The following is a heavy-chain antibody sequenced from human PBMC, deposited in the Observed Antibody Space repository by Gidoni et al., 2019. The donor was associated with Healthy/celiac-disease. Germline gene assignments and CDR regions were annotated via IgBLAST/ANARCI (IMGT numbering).Heavy chain of an antibody. V-gene: IGHV3-30*18. Sequence: QVQLVESGGGVVQPGRSLRLSCAASGFTFSRDGMHWFRQAPGKGLEWVAVISYDGSNKYYADSVKGRFTISRDNSKNTLYLQMNSLRAEDTAVYYCAKDGYCSSTSCLVYYYYYGMDVWGQGTTVTVSS. D-gene: IGHD2-2*03. CDR3: AKDGYCSSTSCLVYYYYYGMDV. J-gene: IGHJ6*02. CDR1: GFTFSRDG. CDR2: ISYDGSNK.